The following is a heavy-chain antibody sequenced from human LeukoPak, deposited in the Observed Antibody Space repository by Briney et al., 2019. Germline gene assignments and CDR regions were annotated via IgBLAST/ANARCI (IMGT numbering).Heavy chain of an antibody. D-gene: IGHD3-22*01. CDR1: GYTFTGYY. Sequence: ASVKVSCKASGYTFTGYYMHWVRQAPGQGLEWMGWINPNSGGTNYAQKFQGRVTMTRDTSISTAYMELSRLRSDDTAVYYCARGSGDYYDSSGYFLWYFDLWGRGTLVTVSS. CDR3: ARGSGDYYDSSGYFLWYFDL. J-gene: IGHJ2*01. V-gene: IGHV1-2*02. CDR2: INPNSGGT.